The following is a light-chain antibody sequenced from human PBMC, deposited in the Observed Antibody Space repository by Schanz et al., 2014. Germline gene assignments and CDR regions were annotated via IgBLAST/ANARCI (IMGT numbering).Light chain of an antibody. J-gene: IGLJ1*01. Sequence: QSVLTQPPSASGTPGQRVTISCSGGSSNIGRNTVNWYQYLPGTAPKLLIYSNTLRPSGVPDRFSNSKSGTSASLAISGLQSEDEADYYCAAWDDSLDAYVFGSGTKLTVL. CDR3: AAWDDSLDAYV. CDR2: SNT. CDR1: SSNIGRNT. V-gene: IGLV1-44*01.